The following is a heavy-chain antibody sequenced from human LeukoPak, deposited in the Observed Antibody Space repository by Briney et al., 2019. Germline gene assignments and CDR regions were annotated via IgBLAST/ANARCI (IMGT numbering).Heavy chain of an antibody. CDR1: GFTVSSNY. D-gene: IGHD1-26*01. CDR3: AKVFSGSSTAYFDY. J-gene: IGHJ4*02. CDR2: IYSGGST. Sequence: GGSLRLSCAAAGFTVSSNYMSWVRQAPGKGLEWVSVIYSGGSTYYADSVKGRFTISRDNSKNTLYLQMNSLRAEDTAVYYCAKVFSGSSTAYFDYWGQGTLVTVSS. V-gene: IGHV3-66*01.